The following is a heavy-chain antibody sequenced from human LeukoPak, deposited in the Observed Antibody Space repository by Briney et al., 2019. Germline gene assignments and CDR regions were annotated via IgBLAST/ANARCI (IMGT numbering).Heavy chain of an antibody. V-gene: IGHV3-21*06. J-gene: IGHJ3*02. Sequence: GGSLRLSCEASGFTFNTFSMNWARQAPGKGLGWVSSIDSSGGYMFYADSVKGRFIISRDNAKDSLYLQMNSLRVEDTAVYYCARRGAVTYAFDIWGQGTMVTVSS. CDR3: ARRGAVTYAFDI. D-gene: IGHD4-17*01. CDR2: IDSSGGYM. CDR1: GFTFNTFS.